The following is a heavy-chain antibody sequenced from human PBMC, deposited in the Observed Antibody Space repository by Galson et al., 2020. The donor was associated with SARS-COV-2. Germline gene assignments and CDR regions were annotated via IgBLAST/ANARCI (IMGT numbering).Heavy chain of an antibody. J-gene: IGHJ6*02. Sequence: SQTLSLTCTVSGGSISSGGYYWSWIRQHPGKGLEWIGYIYYSGSTYYNPSLKSRVTISVDTSKNQFSLKLSSVTAADTAVYYCARDRWIVVVPAVSKKYYYYYGMDVWGQGTTVTVSS. V-gene: IGHV4-31*03. D-gene: IGHD2-2*01. CDR2: IYYSGST. CDR3: ARDRWIVVVPAVSKKYYYYYGMDV. CDR1: GGSISSGGYY.